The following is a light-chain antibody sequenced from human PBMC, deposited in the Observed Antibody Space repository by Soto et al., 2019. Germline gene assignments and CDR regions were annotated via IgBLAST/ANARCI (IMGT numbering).Light chain of an antibody. CDR1: QSVGTY. CDR2: VAS. J-gene: IGKJ5*01. CDR3: QQSYSTPLG. V-gene: IGKV1-39*01. Sequence: DIQMTQSPSSLCASVGDRVTIACRASQSVGTYLNWYRQTTGKAPKLLIYVASSLQSGVPSRFSGSGSGTDFTLTISSLQPEDFETYYCQQSYSTPLGFGQGTRLEIK.